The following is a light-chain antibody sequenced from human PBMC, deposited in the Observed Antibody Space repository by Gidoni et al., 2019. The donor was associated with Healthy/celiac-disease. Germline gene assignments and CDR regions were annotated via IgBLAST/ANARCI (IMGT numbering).Light chain of an antibody. J-gene: IGKJ1*01. Sequence: DIQMTQSPSSLYASVGDRVTITCRASQSISSYLNWYQQKPGKAPKPLIYAASSLQSGVPSRFSGSGSGTDFTLTISSLQPEDFATYYCQQSYSTPPTFXQXTKVEIK. CDR3: QQSYSTPPT. CDR2: AAS. V-gene: IGKV1-39*01. CDR1: QSISSY.